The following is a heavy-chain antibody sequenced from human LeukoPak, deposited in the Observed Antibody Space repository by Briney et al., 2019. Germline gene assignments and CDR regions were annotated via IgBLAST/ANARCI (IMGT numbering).Heavy chain of an antibody. J-gene: IGHJ4*02. V-gene: IGHV1-2*06. D-gene: IGHD3-10*02. CDR1: GYTLTVYY. Sequence: ASVKVSCKASGYTLTVYYIHWVRQAPGQGLEWMGRINPNSGDTNFAQKFQGRVTMTRDTSISTAYMDLSGLRPDDTAVYYCTRENYVPDSWGQGTLVTVSS. CDR3: TRENYVPDS. CDR2: INPNSGDT.